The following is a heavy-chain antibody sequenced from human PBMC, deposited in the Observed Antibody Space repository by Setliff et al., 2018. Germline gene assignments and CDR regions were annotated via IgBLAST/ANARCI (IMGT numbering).Heavy chain of an antibody. J-gene: IGHJ4*02. Sequence: ASVKVSCKASGYTFSDYGITWVRQAPGQGLEWMGWISIFTGNAYYAHKLQGRVTMTTDTSTDTAYLELRSLRSDDTAVYYCSRLVRYCTTTSCQRLSGGEYWGQGTLVTVSS. CDR1: GYTFSDYG. CDR2: ISIFTGNA. CDR3: SRLVRYCTTTSCQRLSGGEY. V-gene: IGHV1-18*01. D-gene: IGHD2-2*01.